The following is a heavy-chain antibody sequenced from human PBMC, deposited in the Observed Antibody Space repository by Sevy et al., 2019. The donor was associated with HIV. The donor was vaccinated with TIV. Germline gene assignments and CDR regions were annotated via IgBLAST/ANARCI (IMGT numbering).Heavy chain of an antibody. CDR2: LSWNSGSI. Sequence: GGSLRLSCAASGFTFDDYAMHWVRQAPGKGLEWVSGLSWNSGSIDYADSVKGRFTISRDNAKISLYLQMNSLRAEDTALYSCAKGYYDSSGYPAWDYWGQGTLVTVSS. D-gene: IGHD3-22*01. J-gene: IGHJ4*02. CDR3: AKGYYDSSGYPAWDY. CDR1: GFTFDDYA. V-gene: IGHV3-9*01.